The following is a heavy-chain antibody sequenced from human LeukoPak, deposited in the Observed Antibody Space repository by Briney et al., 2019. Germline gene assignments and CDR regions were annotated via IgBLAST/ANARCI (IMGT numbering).Heavy chain of an antibody. CDR3: AKDPSLDYYFDY. Sequence: GGSLRLSCAAAGFTFSSYAMSWVRQAPGKGLEWVSAISGSGGSTYYADSVKGRFTISRDNSKNTLYLQMNSLRAEDTAVYYCAKDPSLDYYFDYWGQGTLVTVSS. J-gene: IGHJ4*02. CDR2: ISGSGGST. D-gene: IGHD3-3*02. CDR1: GFTFSSYA. V-gene: IGHV3-23*01.